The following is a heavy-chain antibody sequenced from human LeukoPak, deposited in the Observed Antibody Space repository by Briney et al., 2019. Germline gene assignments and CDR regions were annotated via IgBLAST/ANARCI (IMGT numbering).Heavy chain of an antibody. D-gene: IGHD3-10*01. J-gene: IGHJ4*02. Sequence: GGSLRLSCAASGFTFSSYWMSWVRQAPGKGLEWVANIKQDGSEKYYVDSVKGRFTISRDNAKNSLYLQMNSLRAEDTAVYYCARARLLWFGELSHYFDYWGQGTLVTVSS. CDR3: ARARLLWFGELSHYFDY. V-gene: IGHV3-7*01. CDR1: GFTFSSYW. CDR2: IKQDGSEK.